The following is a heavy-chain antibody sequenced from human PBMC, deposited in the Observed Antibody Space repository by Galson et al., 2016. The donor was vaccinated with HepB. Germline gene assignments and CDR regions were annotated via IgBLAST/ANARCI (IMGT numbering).Heavy chain of an antibody. J-gene: IGHJ3*01. D-gene: IGHD6-19*01. CDR2: SVAEDGEP. CDR1: GDSLSELS. CDR3: ATDRAEAALEAFDL. Sequence: SVKVSCKVSGDSLSELSMHWVRQAPGKGLEYMGISVAEDGEPFYAEKFQGRVTMMADTSTDTAYLELRSLRSEDTAVYYCATDRAEAALEAFDLWGQGTMVTVSS. V-gene: IGHV1-24*01.